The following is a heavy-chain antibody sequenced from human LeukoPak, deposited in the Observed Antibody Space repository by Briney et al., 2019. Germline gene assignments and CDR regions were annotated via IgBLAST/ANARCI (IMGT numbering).Heavy chain of an antibody. CDR3: AKEGLAEAVAGTFDY. CDR1: GFTFSSYG. J-gene: IGHJ4*02. Sequence: GGSLRLSCAASGFTFSSYGMHWVRQAPGKGLEWVAFISYDGSNKYYADSVKGRFTISRDNSKNTLYLQMNSLRAEDTAVYYCAKEGLAEAVAGTFDYWGQGTLVTVSS. D-gene: IGHD6-19*01. V-gene: IGHV3-30*18. CDR2: ISYDGSNK.